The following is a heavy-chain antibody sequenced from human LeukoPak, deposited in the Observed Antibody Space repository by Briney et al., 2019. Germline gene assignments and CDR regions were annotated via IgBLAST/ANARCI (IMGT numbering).Heavy chain of an antibody. V-gene: IGHV3-23*01. D-gene: IGHD2-15*01. CDR3: AKHLSATY. J-gene: IGHJ4*02. Sequence: PGGSLRLSCAASGFTFSSFDVSWVRQAPGKGLEWVSAISDSGGGTHYADSVKGRFTISRDNSENTLYLQMNSLRADDTAVYYCAKHLSATYWGQGTLVTVSS. CDR2: ISDSGGGT. CDR1: GFTFSSFD.